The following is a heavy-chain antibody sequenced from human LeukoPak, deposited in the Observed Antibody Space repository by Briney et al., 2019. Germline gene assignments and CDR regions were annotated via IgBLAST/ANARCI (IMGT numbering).Heavy chain of an antibody. Sequence: PSETLSLTCAVYGGSLSGYYWSWIRQPPGKGLEWIGEINHSGSTNYNPSLKSRVTISVDTSKNQFSLKLSSVTAADTAVYYCARGRGVVRGVTYYYYYYGMDVWGQGTTVTVSS. CDR3: ARGRGVVRGVTYYYYYYGMDV. CDR1: GGSLSGYY. V-gene: IGHV4-34*01. CDR2: INHSGST. D-gene: IGHD3-10*01. J-gene: IGHJ6*02.